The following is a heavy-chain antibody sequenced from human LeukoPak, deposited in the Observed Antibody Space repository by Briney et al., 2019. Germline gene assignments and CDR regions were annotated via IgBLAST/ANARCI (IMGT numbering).Heavy chain of an antibody. Sequence: SETLPLTCAVYGGSFSGYYWSWIRQPPGKGLEWIGEINHSGSTNYNPSLKSRVTISVDTSKNQFSLKLSSVTAADTAVYYCARGRRFLERYDYWGQGTLVTVSS. V-gene: IGHV4-34*01. CDR3: ARGRRFLERYDY. CDR2: INHSGST. D-gene: IGHD3-3*01. J-gene: IGHJ4*02. CDR1: GGSFSGYY.